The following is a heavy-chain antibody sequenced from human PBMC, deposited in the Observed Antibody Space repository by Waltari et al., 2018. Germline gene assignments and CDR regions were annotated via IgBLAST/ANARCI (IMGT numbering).Heavy chain of an antibody. V-gene: IGHV4-39*01. CDR1: GDSLSSSSTLY. Sequence: QLQLQESGPRLVRPSETLSLTCTVFGDSLSSSSTLYLGWIRQPPGKGPEVLGTLYSSGSTYYDPSIGSRVSMSIDTSKNQFSLTLNSVPAADTAVYYCARFRPADYYPHVRFDSWSKGALVTVSS. D-gene: IGHD3-9*01. CDR3: ARFRPADYYPHVRFDS. CDR2: LYSSGST. J-gene: IGHJ4*02.